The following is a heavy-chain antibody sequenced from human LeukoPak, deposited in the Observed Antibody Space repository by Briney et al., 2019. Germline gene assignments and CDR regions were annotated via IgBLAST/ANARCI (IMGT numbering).Heavy chain of an antibody. Sequence: PSETLSLTCTVSGGSISSSSYYWGWIRQPPGKGLEWIGSIYYSGSTYYNRSLKSRVTISVDTSKNQFSLKLSSVTAADTAVYYCARVYYSSSYDYWYFDLWGRGTLVTVSS. J-gene: IGHJ2*01. CDR2: IYYSGST. CDR1: GGSISSSSYY. D-gene: IGHD6-13*01. CDR3: ARVYYSSSYDYWYFDL. V-gene: IGHV4-39*07.